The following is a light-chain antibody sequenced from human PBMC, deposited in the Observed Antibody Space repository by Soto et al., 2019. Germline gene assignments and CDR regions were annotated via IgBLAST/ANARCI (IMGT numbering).Light chain of an antibody. Sequence: QSALTQPASVSGSPGQSIAISCTGTSSDVGGYNYVSWHQQHPGKAPKVLISVVSNRPSGVPDRFSGSKSGNTASLTVSGLHADDEADYYCSSYAGSNRVFGTGTKVTVL. CDR1: SSDVGGYNY. CDR3: SSYAGSNRV. V-gene: IGLV2-8*01. CDR2: VVS. J-gene: IGLJ1*01.